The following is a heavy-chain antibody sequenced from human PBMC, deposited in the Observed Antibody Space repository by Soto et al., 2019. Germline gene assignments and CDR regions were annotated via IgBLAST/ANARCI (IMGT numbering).Heavy chain of an antibody. J-gene: IGHJ6*03. V-gene: IGHV4-59*01. Sequence: SETLSLTYTVSGGSISSYYWSWIRQPPGKGLEWIGYIYYSGSTNYNPSLKSRVTISVDTSKNQFSLKLSSVTAADTAVYYCARTHKHCSGGSCYDYMDVWGKGTTVTVSS. D-gene: IGHD2-15*01. CDR3: ARTHKHCSGGSCYDYMDV. CDR1: GGSISSYY. CDR2: IYYSGST.